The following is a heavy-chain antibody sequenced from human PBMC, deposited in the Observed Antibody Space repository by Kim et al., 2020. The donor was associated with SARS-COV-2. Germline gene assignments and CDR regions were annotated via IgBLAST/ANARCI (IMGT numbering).Heavy chain of an antibody. V-gene: IGHV4-34*01. J-gene: IGHJ4*02. Sequence: PETLSLTCAVYGGSFSGYYWSWIRQPPGKGLEWIGEINHSGSTNYNPSLKSRVTISVDTSKNQFSLKLSSVTAADTAVYYCARGHPGYSSSAEYYFDYWGQGTLVTVSS. CDR1: GGSFSGYY. CDR2: INHSGST. D-gene: IGHD6-13*01. CDR3: ARGHPGYSSSAEYYFDY.